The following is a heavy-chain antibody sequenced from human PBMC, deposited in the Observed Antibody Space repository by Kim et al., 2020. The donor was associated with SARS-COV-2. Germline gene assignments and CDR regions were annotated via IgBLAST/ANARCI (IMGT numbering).Heavy chain of an antibody. CDR3: ARAKSNYSDNSVAAFDI. J-gene: IGHJ3*02. V-gene: IGHV4-31*01. D-gene: IGHD4-4*01. Sequence: LNRQLTISLDTSKNQFSLKLSSVTAADTAVYYCARAKSNYSDNSVAAFDIWGQGTMVTVSS.